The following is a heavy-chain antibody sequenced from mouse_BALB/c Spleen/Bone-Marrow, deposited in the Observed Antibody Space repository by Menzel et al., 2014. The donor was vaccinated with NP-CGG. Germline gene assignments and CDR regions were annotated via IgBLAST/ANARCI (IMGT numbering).Heavy chain of an antibody. J-gene: IGHJ2*01. V-gene: IGHV3-6*02. D-gene: IGHD2-13*01. Sequence: EVKVEESGPGLVKPSQSLSLTCSVTGYSITSGYYWNWIRQFPGNKLEWMGYISYDGYNKYNPSLKNRISITRDTSENQFFLKLSSVTTEDTATYYCARDPHYGDYLGDYWGQGTTLTVSS. CDR2: ISYDGYN. CDR1: GYSITSGYY. CDR3: ARDPHYGDYLGDY.